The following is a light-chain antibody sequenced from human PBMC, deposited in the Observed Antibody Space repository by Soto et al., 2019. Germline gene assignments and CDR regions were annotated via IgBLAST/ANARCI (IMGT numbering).Light chain of an antibody. J-gene: IGLJ2*01. CDR2: EVS. CDR1: SSDVGGYNY. V-gene: IGLV2-8*01. CDR3: SSYAGTNNYVV. Sequence: QSVLTQPPSASGSPGQSVTISCSGTSSDVGGYNYVSWYQQHPGKAPKFIIYEVSKRPSGVPDRFSGSKSGNTASLTVSGLQAEDEADYYCSSYAGTNNYVVFGGGTKLTVL.